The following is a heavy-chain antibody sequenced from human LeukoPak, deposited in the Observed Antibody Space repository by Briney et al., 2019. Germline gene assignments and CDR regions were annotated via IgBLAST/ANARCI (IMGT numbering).Heavy chain of an antibody. CDR3: AREKASDDDAFDI. J-gene: IGHJ3*02. Sequence: SETLSLTCTVSGGSISIYYWSWIRQPPGKGLEWIGYIYYSGSTNYNPSLKSRVTISVDTSKNQFSLKLSSVTAADTAVYYCAREKASDDDAFDIWGQGTMVTVSS. CDR1: GGSISIYY. CDR2: IYYSGST. V-gene: IGHV4-59*01.